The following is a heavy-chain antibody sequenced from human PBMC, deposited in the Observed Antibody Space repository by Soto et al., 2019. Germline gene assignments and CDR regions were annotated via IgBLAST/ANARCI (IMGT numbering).Heavy chain of an antibody. Sequence: GSLRLSCAPSGFTFSNYWMSWVRQFPGKGLEWLANIKRDGSETTYGDSVKGRFTISRDNAKSSLYLQMNSLRVEDTAVYYCVRDGRRMVYAFRGVDFGYWGQGIQVTVSS. CDR2: IKRDGSET. CDR3: VRDGRRMVYAFRGVDFGY. V-gene: IGHV3-7*01. J-gene: IGHJ4*02. D-gene: IGHD2-8*01. CDR1: GFTFSNYW.